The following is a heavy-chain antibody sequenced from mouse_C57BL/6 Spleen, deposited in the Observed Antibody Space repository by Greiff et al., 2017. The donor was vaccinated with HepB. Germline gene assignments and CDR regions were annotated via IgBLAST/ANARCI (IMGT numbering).Heavy chain of an antibody. Sequence: EVQVVESGGGLVKPGGSLKLSCAASGFTFSSYAMSWVRQTPEKRLEWVATISDGGSYTYYPDNVKGRFTISRDNAKNNLYLQMSHLKSEDTAMYYCARPTMGRDYFDYWGQGTTLTVSS. CDR3: ARPTMGRDYFDY. J-gene: IGHJ2*01. CDR2: ISDGGSYT. V-gene: IGHV5-4*01. D-gene: IGHD2-10*01. CDR1: GFTFSSYA.